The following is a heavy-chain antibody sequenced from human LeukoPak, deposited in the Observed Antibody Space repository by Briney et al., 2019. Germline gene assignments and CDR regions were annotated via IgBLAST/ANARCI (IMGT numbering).Heavy chain of an antibody. CDR1: GYTLTELS. CDR2: FDPEAGET. V-gene: IGHV1-24*01. Sequence: GASVKVSFKCSGYTLTELSMHWVRQAPGKGLEWMGGFDPEAGETIYAQKFQGRVTMTEETSTDTASMELSSLRSEDTAVYYCATFHYDSSGYGLNAFDIWGQGTMVTVSS. CDR3: ATFHYDSSGYGLNAFDI. J-gene: IGHJ3*02. D-gene: IGHD3-22*01.